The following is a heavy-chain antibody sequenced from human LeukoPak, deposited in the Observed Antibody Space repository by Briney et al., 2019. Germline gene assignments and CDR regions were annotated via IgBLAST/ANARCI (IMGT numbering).Heavy chain of an antibody. Sequence: SVKVSCKASGGTFSSYAISWVRQAPGQGLEWMGRIIPILGIANYAQKFQGRVTITADKSTSTAYMELRSLRSDDTAVYYCRITMVRGVIQFDYWGQGTLVTVSS. D-gene: IGHD3-10*01. J-gene: IGHJ4*02. V-gene: IGHV1-69*04. CDR1: GGTFSSYA. CDR2: IIPILGIA. CDR3: RITMVRGVIQFDY.